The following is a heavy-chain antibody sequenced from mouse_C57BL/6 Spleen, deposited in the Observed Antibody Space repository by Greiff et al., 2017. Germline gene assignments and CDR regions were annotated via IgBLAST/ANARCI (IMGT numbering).Heavy chain of an antibody. Sequence: VQLQQSGAELVKPGASVKLSCKASGYTFTSYDINWVKQRPGQGLEWIGWIYPRDGSTNYNEKFKGKATLTVDTSSSTAYMELNSLTSEDSAVYFCARLGNGVLDAMDDWGQGTSVTVSA. CDR2: IYPRDGST. J-gene: IGHJ4*01. CDR3: ARLGNGVLDAMDD. CDR1: GYTFTSYD. V-gene: IGHV1-85*01. D-gene: IGHD1-2*01.